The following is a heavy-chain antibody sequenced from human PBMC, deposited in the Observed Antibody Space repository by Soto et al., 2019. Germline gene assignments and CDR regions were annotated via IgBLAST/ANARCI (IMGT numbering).Heavy chain of an antibody. V-gene: IGHV3-30*18. CDR2: ISYDGSNK. CDR3: AKGDFRIRSGSYTCDY. J-gene: IGHJ4*02. D-gene: IGHD1-26*01. CDR1: GFTFSSYG. Sequence: HPGGSLRLSCAASGFTFSSYGMHWVRQAPGKGLEWVAVISYDGSNKYYADSVKGRFTISRDNSKNTLYLQMNSLRAEDTAVYYCAKGDFRIRSGSYTCDYWGQGTLVTVSS.